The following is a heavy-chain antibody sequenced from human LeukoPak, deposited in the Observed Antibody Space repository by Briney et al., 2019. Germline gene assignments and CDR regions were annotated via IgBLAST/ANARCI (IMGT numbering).Heavy chain of an antibody. Sequence: PSETLSLTCAVYGXSFSGYYWSWIRQPPGKGLEWIGEINHSGSTNYNPSPKSRVTISVDTSKNQFSLKLSSVTAADTAVYYCARAEGDYDILTGYYRFDYWGQGTLVTVSS. D-gene: IGHD3-9*01. CDR2: INHSGST. J-gene: IGHJ4*02. CDR1: GXSFSGYY. CDR3: ARAEGDYDILTGYYRFDY. V-gene: IGHV4-34*01.